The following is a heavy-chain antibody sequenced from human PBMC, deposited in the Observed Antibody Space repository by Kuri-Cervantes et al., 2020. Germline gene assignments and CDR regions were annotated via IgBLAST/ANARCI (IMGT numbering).Heavy chain of an antibody. J-gene: IGHJ4*02. CDR3: ARGEQLHYFDY. CDR1: GGSFSGYY. D-gene: IGHD6-13*01. CDR2: INHSGST. Sequence: GSLRLSCAVYGGSFSGYYWSWIRQPPGKGLEWIGEINHSGSTSYNPSLKSRVTISVDTSKNQFSLKLRSVTAADTAVYYCARGEQLHYFDYWGQGTLVTVSS. V-gene: IGHV4-34*01.